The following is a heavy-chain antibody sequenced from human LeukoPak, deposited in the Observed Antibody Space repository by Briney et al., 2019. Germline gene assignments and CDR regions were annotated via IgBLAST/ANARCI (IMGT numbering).Heavy chain of an antibody. CDR3: ARDLRGLPFEY. J-gene: IGHJ4*02. CDR1: GFTFSSYS. CDR2: ISSTSTYV. D-gene: IGHD3/OR15-3a*01. V-gene: IGHV3-21*01. Sequence: GGSLRLSCTASGFTFSSYSMNWVRQAPGEGLEWVSSISSTSTYVYYADSVKGRFTISRDNAKNSLYLQMNSLRAEDTAVCYFARDLRGLPFEYWGQGTLVTVSS.